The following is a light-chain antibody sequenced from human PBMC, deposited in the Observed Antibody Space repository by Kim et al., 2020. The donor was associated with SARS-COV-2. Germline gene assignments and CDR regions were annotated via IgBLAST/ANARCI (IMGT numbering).Light chain of an antibody. CDR3: QHYGTSPPMYT. CDR2: GTS. J-gene: IGKJ2*01. CDR1: QSVSSTY. V-gene: IGKV3-20*01. Sequence: EIVLTQSPGTLSLSPGERATLSCRTGQSVSSTYLAWHQHKPGQAPRLVISGTSTRATGIPDRFSGSGSGTDFTLTISRLEPEDFAVYYCQHYGTSPPMYTFGQGTKLEI.